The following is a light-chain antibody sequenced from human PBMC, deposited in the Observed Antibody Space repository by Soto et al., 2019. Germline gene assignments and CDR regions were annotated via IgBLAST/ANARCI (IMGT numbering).Light chain of an antibody. J-gene: IGLJ1*01. V-gene: IGLV2-8*01. CDR1: SSDVGGYNY. CDR3: SSYEGTNNFV. Sequence: QSVLTQPPSASGSPGQSVTISCTGTSSDVGGYNYVSWYQQHPGTAPKLMIYEVTKRPSGVPDRFSGSKSGNTASLTVSGLQAEDEADYYCSSYEGTNNFVFGTGTKFAVL. CDR2: EVT.